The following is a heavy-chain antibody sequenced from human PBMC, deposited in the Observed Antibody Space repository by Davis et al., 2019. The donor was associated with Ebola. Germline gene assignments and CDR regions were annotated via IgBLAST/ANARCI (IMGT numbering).Heavy chain of an antibody. J-gene: IGHJ4*02. CDR1: GGSFSGYY. CDR3: ARASGWYPPDY. D-gene: IGHD6-19*01. Sequence: LSCAVYGGSFSGYYWSWIRQPPGKGLEWIGYIYHSGSTYYNPSLKSRVTISVDRSKNQFSLKLSSVTAADTAVYYCARASGWYPPDYWGQGTLVTVSS. V-gene: IGHV4-30-2*01. CDR2: IYHSGST.